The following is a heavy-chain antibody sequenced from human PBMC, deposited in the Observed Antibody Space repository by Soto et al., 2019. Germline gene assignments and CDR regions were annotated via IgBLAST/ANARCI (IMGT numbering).Heavy chain of an antibody. J-gene: IGHJ5*02. V-gene: IGHV3-9*01. Sequence: PGGSLRLSCAASGFTFDDYAMHWVRQAPGKGLEWVSGTSWNSGSIGYADSVKGRFTISRDNAKNSLYLQMNSLRAEDAALYYCAKDLYSSSWFPRWFDPWGQATLVTVSS. D-gene: IGHD6-13*01. CDR1: GFTFDDYA. CDR2: TSWNSGSI. CDR3: AKDLYSSSWFPRWFDP.